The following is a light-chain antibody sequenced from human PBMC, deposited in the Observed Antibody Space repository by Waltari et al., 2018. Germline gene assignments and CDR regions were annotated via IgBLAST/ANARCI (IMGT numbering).Light chain of an antibody. CDR2: DAS. J-gene: IGKJ1*01. CDR3: QQRRNWPPT. CDR1: QSVDDY. Sequence: VLTQSPATLSLSPGERATLSCRASQSVDDYMAWYQQKPGQSPRPLIYDASNRATGIPIRISGSGCGTDFTLTISSLEPDDFAHYYCQQRRNWPPTFGQGTKVEIK. V-gene: IGKV3-11*01.